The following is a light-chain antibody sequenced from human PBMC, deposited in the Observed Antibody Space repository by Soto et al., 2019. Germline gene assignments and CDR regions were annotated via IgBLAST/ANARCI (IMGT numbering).Light chain of an antibody. CDR1: ESIRTC. Sequence: GDRVTITFRASESIRTCLAWYQHKPAKSSKFLIYDASTLESRVPSSFSGSGSGTEFTLTISSLQPDDFATYYCQQYNNYPRTFGQGTKVDIK. CDR3: QQYNNYPRT. J-gene: IGKJ1*01. CDR2: DAS. V-gene: IGKV1-5*01.